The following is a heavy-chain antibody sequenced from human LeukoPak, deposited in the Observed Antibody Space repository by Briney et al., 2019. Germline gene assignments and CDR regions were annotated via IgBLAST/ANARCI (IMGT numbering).Heavy chain of an antibody. D-gene: IGHD1-1*01. CDR1: GFTFSSYS. Sequence: GGSLRLSCAASGFTFSSYSMNGLRQAAGRGREGVSSISSSSSYIYYADSVKGRFTISRDNAKNSLYLQMNSLRAEDTAVYYCAKDSTTNYYFDYWGQGTLVTVSS. CDR2: ISSSSSYI. J-gene: IGHJ4*02. CDR3: AKDSTTNYYFDY. V-gene: IGHV3-21*01.